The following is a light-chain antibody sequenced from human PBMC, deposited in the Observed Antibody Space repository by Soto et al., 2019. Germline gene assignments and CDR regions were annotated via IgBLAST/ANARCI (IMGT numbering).Light chain of an antibody. V-gene: IGKV1-5*03. CDR2: KAS. CDR1: QTISSW. Sequence: DIHMTHSPSTLSASVLDTVTVTFRASQTISSWLAWYQQKPGKAPKLLIYKASTLKSGVPSRFSGSGSGTEFTLTISSLQPDDFATYYCQHYNSYSEAFGQGTKVDIK. CDR3: QHYNSYSEA. J-gene: IGKJ1*01.